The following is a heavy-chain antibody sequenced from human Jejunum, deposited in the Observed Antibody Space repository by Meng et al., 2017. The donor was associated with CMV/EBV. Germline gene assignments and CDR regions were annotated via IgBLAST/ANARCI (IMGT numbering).Heavy chain of an antibody. CDR1: GFTLSIYG. V-gene: IGHV3-30*02. Sequence: GRLGWVLVWPGGSPPRSCEASGFTLSIYGMHWVRQAPGKGLEWVAFLRYDGSNKYYTESVRGRFTISRDNSKNTLYLQMNNLRVEDTAVYFCARRVEWSDCWGQGTLVTVSS. CDR2: LRYDGSNK. J-gene: IGHJ4*02. D-gene: IGHD3-3*01. CDR3: ARRVEWSDC.